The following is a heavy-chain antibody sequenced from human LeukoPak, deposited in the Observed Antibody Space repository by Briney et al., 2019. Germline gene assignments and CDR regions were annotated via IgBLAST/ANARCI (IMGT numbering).Heavy chain of an antibody. CDR1: GFTFSSYA. CDR2: ISSSSSYI. Sequence: SGGSLRLSCAASGFTFSSYAMSWVRQAPGKGLEWVSSISSSSSYIYYADSVKGRFTISRDNAKNSLYLQMNSLRAEDTAVYYCARDRSTVVSPSDYWGQGTLVTVSS. J-gene: IGHJ4*02. V-gene: IGHV3-21*01. CDR3: ARDRSTVVSPSDY. D-gene: IGHD4-23*01.